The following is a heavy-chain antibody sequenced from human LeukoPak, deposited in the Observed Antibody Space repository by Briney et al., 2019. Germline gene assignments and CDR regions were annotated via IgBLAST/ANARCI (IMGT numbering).Heavy chain of an antibody. CDR2: INHSGST. CDR1: GGSFSGYY. J-gene: IGHJ4*02. Sequence: PSETLSLTCAVYGGSFSGYYWSWIRQPPGKGLEWIGAINHSGSTNYNPSLKSRVTISVDTSKNQFSLKLSSVTAAYTAVYYCARSRLRADFWSGYSYYFEYWGQVTLVTVSS. D-gene: IGHD3-3*01. V-gene: IGHV4-34*01. CDR3: ARSRLRADFWSGYSYYFEY.